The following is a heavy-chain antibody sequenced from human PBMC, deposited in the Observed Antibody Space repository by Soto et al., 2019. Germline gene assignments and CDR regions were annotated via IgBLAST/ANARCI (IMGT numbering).Heavy chain of an antibody. D-gene: IGHD3-10*01. CDR1: GGSISSSNW. V-gene: IGHV4-4*02. J-gene: IGHJ6*02. CDR2: IYHSGST. CDR3: RVRGAEYYYYGMDV. Sequence: SETLSPTCAVSGGSISSSNWWSWVRQPPGKGLEWIGEIYHSGSTNYNPSLKSRVTISVDKSKNQFSLKLSSVTAADTAVYYCRVRGAEYYYYGMDVWGQGTTVTVSS.